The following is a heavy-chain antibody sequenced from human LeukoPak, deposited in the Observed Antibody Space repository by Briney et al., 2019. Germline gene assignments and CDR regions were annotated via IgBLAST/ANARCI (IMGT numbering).Heavy chain of an antibody. V-gene: IGHV4-34*01. CDR1: GGSFSGYY. J-gene: IGHJ4*02. CDR2: INHSGGT. CDR3: AREDDDYVWGSYRNPYYFDY. D-gene: IGHD3-16*02. Sequence: SETLSLTCAVYGGSFSGYYWSWIRQPPGKGLEWIGEINHSGGTNYNPSLKSRVTISVDTSKNQFSLKLSPVTAADTAVYYCAREDDDYVWGSYRNPYYFDYWGQGTLVTVSS.